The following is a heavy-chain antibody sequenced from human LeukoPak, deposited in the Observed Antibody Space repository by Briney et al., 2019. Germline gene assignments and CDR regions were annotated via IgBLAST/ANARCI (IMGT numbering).Heavy chain of an antibody. J-gene: IGHJ4*02. Sequence: GGSLRLSCAGSGFTFSGSAMHWVRLTSGKGLEWLGYIRTKTHKYATLYAASVKGRFTISRDDSKNTAYLQMKSLKTEDTAVYYCTRHHYGDSGGDFDYWGQGTRVTVSS. CDR3: TRHHYGDSGGDFDY. D-gene: IGHD3-10*01. CDR1: GFTFSGSA. V-gene: IGHV3-73*01. CDR2: IRTKTHKYAT.